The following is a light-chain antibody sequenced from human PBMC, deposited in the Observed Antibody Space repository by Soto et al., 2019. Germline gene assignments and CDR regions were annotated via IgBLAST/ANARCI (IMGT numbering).Light chain of an antibody. CDR1: QTISNY. CDR2: AAS. CDR3: QQCYSSPLT. J-gene: IGKJ4*01. V-gene: IGKV1-39*01. Sequence: DIQMTQSPSSLSASVGDRVTITCRASQTISNYLNWYQQQPGKAPKLLIYAASSLQSGVPSRFSGGGSGTGFTLTISSLQPEDFATYYCQQCYSSPLTFGGGTKVDIK.